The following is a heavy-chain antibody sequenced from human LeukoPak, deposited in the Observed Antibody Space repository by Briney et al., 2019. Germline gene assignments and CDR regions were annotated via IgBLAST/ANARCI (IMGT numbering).Heavy chain of an antibody. CDR1: GFTFSSYS. D-gene: IGHD4-11*01. Sequence: KSGGSLRLSCAASGFTFSSYSMNWVRLAPGKGLEWVSSITGSSRYIYYADSVRGRFTISRDNAKNSLYLQMNSLRAEDTAVYYCAKDLTVTSTCYFDAWGQGTLVTVSS. CDR3: AKDLTVTSTCYFDA. J-gene: IGHJ5*02. CDR2: ITGSSRYI. V-gene: IGHV3-21*01.